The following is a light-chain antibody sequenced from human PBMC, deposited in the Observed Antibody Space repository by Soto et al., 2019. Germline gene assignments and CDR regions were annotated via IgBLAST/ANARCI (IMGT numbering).Light chain of an antibody. J-gene: IGLJ3*02. CDR2: EVS. Sequence: QSVLTQPPSASGSPGQSVTISCTGTSSDVGGYNYVSWYQQHPGEAPKLMIYEVSKRPSGVPDRFSGSKSGNTASLTVSGLQAEDEADYYCSSYGFSNNGVFGGGTKLTVL. CDR1: SSDVGGYNY. V-gene: IGLV2-8*01. CDR3: SSYGFSNNGV.